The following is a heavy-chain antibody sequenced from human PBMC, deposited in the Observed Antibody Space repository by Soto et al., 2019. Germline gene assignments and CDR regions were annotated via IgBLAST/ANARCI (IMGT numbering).Heavy chain of an antibody. V-gene: IGHV1-46*01. CDR3: ARDLAAGDH. Sequence: QVQLVQSGAEVKKPGASVKLSCRTSGYTFTHYYIHWVRQAPGQGLEWLAIINPASGSTNYAQDFHGRVTLTMDTSTTTVYMELSGLRAEDTALFYCARDLAAGDHWGQGTLVTVSS. CDR1: GYTFTHYY. J-gene: IGHJ4*02. CDR2: INPASGST. D-gene: IGHD6-13*01.